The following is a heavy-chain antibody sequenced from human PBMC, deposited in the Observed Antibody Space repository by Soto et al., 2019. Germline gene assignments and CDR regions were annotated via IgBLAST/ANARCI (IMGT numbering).Heavy chain of an antibody. D-gene: IGHD2-21*01. Sequence: EVQLLESGGDLVQPGGSLRLSCAASGFTFTSYAMSWIRQAPGKGLEWVSAITGGGDNTYYADSVKGRFTISRDDSKNTLYLQMNSLKTEDTAVYYCIVRYPYYFDYWGQGTLVTVSS. CDR2: ITGGGDNT. CDR3: IVRYPYYFDY. V-gene: IGHV3-23*01. CDR1: GFTFTSYA. J-gene: IGHJ4*02.